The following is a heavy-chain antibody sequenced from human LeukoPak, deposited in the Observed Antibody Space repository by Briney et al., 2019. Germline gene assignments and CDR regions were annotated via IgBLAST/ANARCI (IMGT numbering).Heavy chain of an antibody. CDR1: GFTFSNAW. V-gene: IGHV3-15*05. Sequence: PGGSLRLSCAASGFTFSNAWMSWVRQAPGKGLEWVGRIKSKTDGGTTAYAEPVKGRFTISRDDSKNTLYLQMNSLKTEDTAVYYCTTEYCSGGSCYSAFSPSTFDPWGQGTLVTVSS. J-gene: IGHJ5*02. D-gene: IGHD2-15*01. CDR3: TTEYCSGGSCYSAFSPSTFDP. CDR2: IKSKTDGGTT.